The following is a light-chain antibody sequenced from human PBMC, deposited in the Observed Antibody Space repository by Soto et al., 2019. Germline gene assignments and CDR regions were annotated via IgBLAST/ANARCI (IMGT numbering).Light chain of an antibody. CDR1: NIGSRS. CDR3: QVWVSNSEGV. V-gene: IGLV3-21*02. Sequence: SYELTQPPSVSVAPGQTATITCGGDNIGSRSVHWYQQRPGQAPVLVVYDDKERPSGIPERFSGSNSGNTATLTITRVEDGDEADYYCQVWVSNSEGVFGGGTKLTVL. J-gene: IGLJ3*02. CDR2: DDK.